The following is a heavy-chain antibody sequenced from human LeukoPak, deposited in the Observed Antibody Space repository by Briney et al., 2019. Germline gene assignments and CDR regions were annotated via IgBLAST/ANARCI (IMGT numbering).Heavy chain of an antibody. Sequence: GGSLRLSCAASGFTFSTYAMHWVRQAPGKGPEWVAVISYDGSNKYYADSVKGRFTISRDNSKKTLYLQMNSLRAEDTAVYYCARVGTVVHFDYWGQGTLVTVSS. J-gene: IGHJ4*02. V-gene: IGHV3-30-3*01. CDR1: GFTFSTYA. CDR2: ISYDGSNK. CDR3: ARVGTVVHFDY. D-gene: IGHD4-23*01.